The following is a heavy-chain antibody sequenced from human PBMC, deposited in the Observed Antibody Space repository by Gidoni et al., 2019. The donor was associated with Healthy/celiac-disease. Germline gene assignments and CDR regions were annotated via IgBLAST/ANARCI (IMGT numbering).Heavy chain of an antibody. CDR3: ARGIGYSSSSLSDY. CDR1: GFSLSTSGVG. CDR2: IYWNDDK. J-gene: IGHJ4*02. V-gene: IGHV2-5*01. D-gene: IGHD6-6*01. Sequence: QITLKESGPTLVKPTQTLTPTCTFSGFSLSTSGVGVGWIRQPPGKALEWLALIYWNDDKRYSPSLKSRLTITKDTSKNQVVLTMTNMDPVDTATYYCARGIGYSSSSLSDYWGQGTLVTVSS.